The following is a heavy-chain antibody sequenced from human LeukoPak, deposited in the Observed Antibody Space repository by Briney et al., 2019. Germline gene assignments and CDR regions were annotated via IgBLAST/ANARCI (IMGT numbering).Heavy chain of an antibody. D-gene: IGHD1-26*01. CDR2: ISGSGGST. CDR3: ARGGVGDAFDI. CDR1: GFTFSSYA. Sequence: GGSLRLSCAASGFTFSSYAMSWVRQAPGKGLEWVSGISGSGGSTHYADSVKGRFTISRDNAKNSLYLQMNSLRAEDTAVYYCARGGVGDAFDIWGQGTMVTVSS. V-gene: IGHV3-23*01. J-gene: IGHJ3*02.